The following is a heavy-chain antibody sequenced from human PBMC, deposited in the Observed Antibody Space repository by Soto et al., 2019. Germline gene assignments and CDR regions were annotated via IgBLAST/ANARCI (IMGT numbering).Heavy chain of an antibody. CDR2: IYHSGST. CDR3: ARVSGSYYYGMDV. Sequence: QVQLQESGPGLVKPSGTLSLTCAVSGGSISSSNWWSWVRQPPGKGLEWIGEIYHSGSTNYNPSLKSRLTLSVDKSKNQSSRKLSSVTAADTAVYYCARVSGSYYYGMDVLGQGTTVTVSS. CDR1: GGSISSSNW. V-gene: IGHV4-4*02. J-gene: IGHJ6*02. D-gene: IGHD1-26*01.